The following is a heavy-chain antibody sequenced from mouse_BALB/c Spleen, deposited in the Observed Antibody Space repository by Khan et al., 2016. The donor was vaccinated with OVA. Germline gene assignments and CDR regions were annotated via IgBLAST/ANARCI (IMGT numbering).Heavy chain of an antibody. J-gene: IGHJ3*01. V-gene: IGHV1-77*01. CDR1: GYTFTDDY. D-gene: IGHD1-2*01. CDR3: ARRNYFGYTFAY. Sequence: QVQLQQSGAELARPGASVKLSCKASGYTFTDDYINWVKQRTGQGLEWIGEISPGSGDTYYNERFKGKATLTADKSSNTAYMQLSSLTSEASAVYFCARRNYFGYTFAYWGQGTLVTVSA. CDR2: ISPGSGDT.